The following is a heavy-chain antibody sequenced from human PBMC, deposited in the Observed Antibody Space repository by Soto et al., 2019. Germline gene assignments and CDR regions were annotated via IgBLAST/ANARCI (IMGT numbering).Heavy chain of an antibody. D-gene: IGHD3-3*01. V-gene: IGHV4-39*02. Sequence: SETLSLTCTVSGGSISSSSHYWGWIRQPPGKGLEWIGSIFYSGSTSYNPSLKSRVTISVDTSKNQFSLKLSSVTAADTAVYYCARDGYYYDFWSGYYTVDPDAFDIRGQGTMVTVSS. CDR2: IFYSGST. J-gene: IGHJ3*02. CDR1: GGSISSSSHY. CDR3: ARDGYYYDFWSGYYTVDPDAFDI.